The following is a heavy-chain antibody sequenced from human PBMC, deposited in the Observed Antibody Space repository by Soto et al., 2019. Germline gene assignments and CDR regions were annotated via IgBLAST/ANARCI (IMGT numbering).Heavy chain of an antibody. Sequence: GGSLRLSCAASGFTFSSYSMNWVRQAPGKGLEWVSYISSSSSTIYYADSVKGRFTISRDNAKNSLYLQMNSLRDEDTAVYYCARVATYYDYVWGSYRYYYYMDVWGKGTTVTVSS. CDR3: ARVATYYDYVWGSYRYYYYMDV. D-gene: IGHD3-16*02. V-gene: IGHV3-48*02. CDR2: ISSSSSTI. J-gene: IGHJ6*03. CDR1: GFTFSSYS.